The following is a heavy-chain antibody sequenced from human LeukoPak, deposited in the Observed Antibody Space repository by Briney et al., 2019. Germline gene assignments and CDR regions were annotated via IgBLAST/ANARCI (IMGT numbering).Heavy chain of an antibody. V-gene: IGHV1-2*02. CDR2: INPNSGGT. D-gene: IGHD3-3*01. Sequence: ASVKVSCKASGCTFTGYYMHWVRQAPGQGLEWMGWINPNSGGTNYAQKFQGRVTMTRDTSISTAYMELSRLRSDDTAVYYCARDLSAYYDFWSGCMDSWGQGTLVTVSS. J-gene: IGHJ4*02. CDR1: GCTFTGYY. CDR3: ARDLSAYYDFWSGCMDS.